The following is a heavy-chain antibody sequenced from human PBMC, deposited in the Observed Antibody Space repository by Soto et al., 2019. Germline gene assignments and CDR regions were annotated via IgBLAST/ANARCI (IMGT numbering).Heavy chain of an antibody. CDR1: GGTFSRYS. CDR3: AREDRDRETGLVPAAIDGMDV. Sequence: QVQLVQSGAEVKKPGSSVKVSCKASGGTFSRYSITWVRQAPGHGLEWIGRIIPIFGIASYAQKFQGRVTMTADESTSTAYRGLSSLRADDTAVYYCAREDRDRETGLVPAAIDGMDVWGQGTTVTVSS. D-gene: IGHD2-2*01. V-gene: IGHV1-69*08. CDR2: IIPIFGIA. J-gene: IGHJ6*02.